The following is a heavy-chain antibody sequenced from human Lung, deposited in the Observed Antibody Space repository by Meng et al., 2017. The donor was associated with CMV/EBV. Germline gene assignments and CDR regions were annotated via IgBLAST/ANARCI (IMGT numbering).Heavy chain of an antibody. D-gene: IGHD3-3*01. J-gene: IGHJ6*02. CDR1: GYTFNNYG. V-gene: IGHV1-18*01. CDR2: TSGNNGNT. CDR3: ARESRYDFWSGSPPYYFGMDV. Sequence: SVKVSCKASGYTFNNYGVTWVRQAPGQGLEWMRWTSGNNGNTNYAQNLKDRVTMTTDTSMSTAYMELRSLRPDDAAVYYCARESRYDFWSGSPPYYFGMDVWGQGTXVTVSS.